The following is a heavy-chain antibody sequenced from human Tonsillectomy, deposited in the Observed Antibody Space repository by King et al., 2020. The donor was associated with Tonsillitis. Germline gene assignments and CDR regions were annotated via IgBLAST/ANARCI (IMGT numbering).Heavy chain of an antibody. CDR3: ARDPDGYYFDY. Sequence: VQLVESGGGVVQPGRSLRPSCAASGFTFSSYAIHWVRQAPGKGLEWVAVISYDGSDKYYVDSVKGRFTISRDNSKNTLYLQMNFLSAEDTAVYYCARDPDGYYFDYWGQGTLVTVSS. D-gene: IGHD3-10*01. CDR2: ISYDGSDK. V-gene: IGHV3-30*04. CDR1: GFTFSSYA. J-gene: IGHJ4*02.